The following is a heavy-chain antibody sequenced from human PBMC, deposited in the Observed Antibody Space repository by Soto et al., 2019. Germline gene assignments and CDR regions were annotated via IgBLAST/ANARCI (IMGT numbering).Heavy chain of an antibody. CDR2: ISGSGGVT. J-gene: IGHJ3*02. V-gene: IGHV3-23*01. D-gene: IGHD5-12*01. CDR1: GFTFSSNA. CDR3: AREGVYSDYGDAFDI. Sequence: PGGSLRLSCAAFGFTFSSNAMSWVRQAPGKGLEWVSHISGSGGVTCYADSVKGRFTISRDNSKNTLNLQMNRLRVEDTAVYYCAREGVYSDYGDAFDIWGQGTMVTVSS.